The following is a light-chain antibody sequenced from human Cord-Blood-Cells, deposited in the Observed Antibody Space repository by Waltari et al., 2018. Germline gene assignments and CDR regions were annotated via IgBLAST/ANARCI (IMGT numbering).Light chain of an antibody. CDR2: YDD. J-gene: IGLJ2*01. CDR3: AAWDDSLNGPV. CDR1: SSYTGTHA. V-gene: IGLV1-36*01. Sequence: QSVLTQPPSLSDAPRQRFTISCPASSSYTGTHAFNWYQQLPGKAPKLLIYYDDLLPSGVSDRFSGAKSGTSAALAISGLQSEDEADYYCAAWDDSLNGPVFGGGTKLTVL.